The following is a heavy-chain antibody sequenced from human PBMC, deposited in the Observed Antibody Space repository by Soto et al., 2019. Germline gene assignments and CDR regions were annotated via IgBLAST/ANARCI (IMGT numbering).Heavy chain of an antibody. CDR2: INPNSGGT. J-gene: IGHJ4*02. CDR3: ARVSMVRGTEPDY. V-gene: IGHV1-2*04. Sequence: ASVKVSCKASGYTVTGYYMHWVRQAPGKGLEWMGWINPNSGGTNYAQKFQGWVTMTRDTSISTAYMELSRLRSDDTAVYYCARVSMVRGTEPDYWVQGTLVTVSS. D-gene: IGHD3-10*01. CDR1: GYTVTGYY.